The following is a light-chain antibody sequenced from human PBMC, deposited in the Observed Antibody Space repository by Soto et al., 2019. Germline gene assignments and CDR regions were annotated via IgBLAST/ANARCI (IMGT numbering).Light chain of an antibody. J-gene: IGKJ1*01. CDR1: QSVSSN. V-gene: IGKV3-11*01. Sequence: EIVMTQSPATLSVSPGDRATLSCRASQSVSSNLAWYQQKPGRAPRLLIYGASTRAAGISARFSGSGSGTDFTLTISSLEPEDFAVYYCQQRSNWPPTFGQGTKVDI. CDR2: GAS. CDR3: QQRSNWPPT.